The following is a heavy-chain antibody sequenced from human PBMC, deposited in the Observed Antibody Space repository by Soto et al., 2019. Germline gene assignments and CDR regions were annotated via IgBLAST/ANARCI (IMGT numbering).Heavy chain of an antibody. CDR2: ISGSGGRS. CDR3: AKAYFVWSSEQPYYFDY. V-gene: IGHV3-23*01. J-gene: IGHJ4*02. CDR1: GFTFSNYA. D-gene: IGHD3-16*01. Sequence: EVQLLDSGGGLVQPGGSLRLSCAASGFTFSNYAMTWVRQGPGKGLEWVSGISGSGGRSYYADSVTGRFTISRDNSKSTLYLQMNSLRAEDPAVYYCAKAYFVWSSEQPYYFDYWGQGTLVTVSS.